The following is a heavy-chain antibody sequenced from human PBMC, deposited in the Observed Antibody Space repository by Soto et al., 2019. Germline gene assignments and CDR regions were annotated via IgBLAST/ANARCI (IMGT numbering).Heavy chain of an antibody. D-gene: IGHD2-2*01. Sequence: SETLSLTCAVSGDSITGDNWWSWVRQPPGKGLEWIGEIHHSGATNYNPSLKSRVTISVDTSKNQFSVKVSSVTAADTAVYYCARRIVVVAAAKSTPFDYWGQGTLVTVSS. J-gene: IGHJ4*02. V-gene: IGHV4-4*02. CDR3: ARRIVVVAAAKSTPFDY. CDR2: IHHSGAT. CDR1: GDSITGDNW.